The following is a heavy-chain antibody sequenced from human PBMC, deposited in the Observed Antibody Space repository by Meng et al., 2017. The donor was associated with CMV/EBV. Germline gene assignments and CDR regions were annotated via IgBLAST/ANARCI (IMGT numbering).Heavy chain of an antibody. CDR3: ARVSSGGVGAAAMWFDP. D-gene: IGHD6-13*01. J-gene: IGHJ5*02. Sequence: SETLSLTCTVSGGSISSYYWSLIRQPPGKGLEWIGYIYYSGSTNYNPSLKSRVTISVDTSKNQFSLKLSSVTAADTAVYYCARVSSGGVGAAAMWFDPWGQGTLVTVSS. V-gene: IGHV4-59*01. CDR1: GGSISSYY. CDR2: IYYSGST.